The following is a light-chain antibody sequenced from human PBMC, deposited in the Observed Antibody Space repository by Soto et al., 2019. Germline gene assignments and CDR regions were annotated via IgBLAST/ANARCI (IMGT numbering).Light chain of an antibody. CDR3: QQYNNWPPWT. J-gene: IGKJ1*01. Sequence: EIVMTQSPATLSVSPGDRATLSCRSRKSVSSNLAWYQQKPGQAPRLLIYGASTRATGIPARFSGSGSGTEFTLTISSPQSEDFAVYYCQQYNNWPPWTFGQGTKVEIK. CDR1: KSVSSN. V-gene: IGKV3-15*01. CDR2: GAS.